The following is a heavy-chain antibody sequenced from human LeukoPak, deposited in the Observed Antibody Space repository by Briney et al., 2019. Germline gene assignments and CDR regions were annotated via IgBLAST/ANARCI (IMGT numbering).Heavy chain of an antibody. Sequence: GESLKISCKGSGYSFTSYWIGWVRQMPGKGLEWMGIIYPGDSDTRYSPSFQGQVTISADKSISTAYLRWSSLKASDTAMYYCARAGYCSSTSCYPGYHYYYGMDVWGQGTTVTVSS. CDR3: ARAGYCSSTSCYPGYHYYYGMDV. CDR1: GYSFTSYW. V-gene: IGHV5-51*01. CDR2: IYPGDSDT. J-gene: IGHJ6*02. D-gene: IGHD2-2*01.